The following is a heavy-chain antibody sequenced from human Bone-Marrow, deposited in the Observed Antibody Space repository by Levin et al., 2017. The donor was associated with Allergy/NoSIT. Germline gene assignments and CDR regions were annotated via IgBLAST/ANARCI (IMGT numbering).Heavy chain of an antibody. CDR2: ISGSGGST. Sequence: PGGSLRLSCAASGFTFSSYAMSWVRQAPGKGLEWVSAISGSGGSTYYADSVKGRFTISRDNSKNTLYLQMNSLRAEDTAVYYCAKDFQSGYYYGSGSFLFSPADAFDIWGQGTMVTVSS. J-gene: IGHJ3*02. CDR3: AKDFQSGYYYGSGSFLFSPADAFDI. CDR1: GFTFSSYA. V-gene: IGHV3-23*01. D-gene: IGHD3-10*01.